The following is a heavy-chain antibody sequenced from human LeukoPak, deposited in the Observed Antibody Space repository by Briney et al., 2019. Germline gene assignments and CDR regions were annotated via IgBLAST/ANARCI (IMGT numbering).Heavy chain of an antibody. D-gene: IGHD3-10*01. CDR3: ARAMVRGVIWWFDP. V-gene: IGHV1-69*06. CDR1: GGTFSSYA. J-gene: IGHJ5*02. CDR2: IIPIFGTA. Sequence: GSSVKVSCKASGGTFSSYAISWVRQAPGQGLEWMGGIIPIFGTANYAQKFQGRVTITADKSTSTAYMELSSLRSEDTAVYYCARAMVRGVIWWFDPWGQGSLVTVSS.